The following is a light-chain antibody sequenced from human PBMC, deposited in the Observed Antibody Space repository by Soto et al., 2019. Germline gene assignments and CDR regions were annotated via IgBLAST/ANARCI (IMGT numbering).Light chain of an antibody. CDR3: EHYHSYTEA. V-gene: IGKV1-5*03. J-gene: IGKJ1*01. CDR2: NPS. CDR1: QTISSW. Sequence: DIQMTQSPSTLSGSVGDRVTITCRASQTISSWLAWYQQKPGKVPKLLHYNPSTLRSEVRSRFSGSGSGTEFTVTISSLEPDEFATYYCEHYHSYTEAFGQGATVERK.